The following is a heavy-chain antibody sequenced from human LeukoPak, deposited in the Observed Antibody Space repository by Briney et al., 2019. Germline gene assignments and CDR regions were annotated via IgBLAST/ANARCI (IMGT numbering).Heavy chain of an antibody. CDR2: INSDGSST. V-gene: IGHV3-74*01. CDR3: AKDLGIAAAGTTFDY. J-gene: IGHJ4*02. D-gene: IGHD6-13*01. CDR1: GFTFSSYW. Sequence: GGSLRLSCAASGFTFSSYWMHWVRQAPGKGLVWVSRINSDGSSTSYADSVKGRFTISRDNAKNTLYLQMNSLRAGDTAVYYCAKDLGIAAAGTTFDYWGQGTLVTVSS.